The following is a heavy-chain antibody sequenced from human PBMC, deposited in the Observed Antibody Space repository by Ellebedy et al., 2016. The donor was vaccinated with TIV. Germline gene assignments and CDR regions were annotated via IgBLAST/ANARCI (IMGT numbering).Heavy chain of an antibody. Sequence: GGSLRLXXTASGFSFSNFGMSWVRQVPGKGLEWVSSISRSGNYVYYADSLKGRLTIFRDNANNSLFLQMNSLTGEDTAVYYCAKKARDWYFDVWGRGTLVTVSS. CDR3: AKKARDWYFDV. CDR2: ISRSGNYV. J-gene: IGHJ2*01. CDR1: GFSFSNFG. V-gene: IGHV3-21*01.